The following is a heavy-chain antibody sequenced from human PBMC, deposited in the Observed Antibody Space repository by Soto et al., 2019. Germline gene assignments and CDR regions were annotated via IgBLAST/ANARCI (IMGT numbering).Heavy chain of an antibody. CDR2: ISGSGGST. V-gene: IGHV3-23*01. D-gene: IGHD3-9*01. J-gene: IGHJ4*02. Sequence: PWGSLRLSCAASGFTFSSYAMSWVRQAPGKGLEWVSAISGSGGSTYYADSVKGRFTISRDNSKNTLYLQMNSLRAEDTAVYYCAKVEKAGILTGSPFDYWGQGTLVTVSS. CDR3: AKVEKAGILTGSPFDY. CDR1: GFTFSSYA.